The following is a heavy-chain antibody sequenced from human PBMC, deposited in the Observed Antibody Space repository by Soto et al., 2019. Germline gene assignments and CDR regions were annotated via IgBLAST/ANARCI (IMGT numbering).Heavy chain of an antibody. CDR1: GFTFNIYG. CDR2: ISYDGSNQ. CDR3: AKDQASGQGSFDS. V-gene: IGHV3-30*18. Sequence: XGSLRLSCAASGFTFNIYGMHWVRQAPDKGLEWVALISYDGSNQYYADSVKGRFTISRDNSKNTLFLQMNRLRADDTAVYYCAKDQASGQGSFDSWGQGTLVTVSS. J-gene: IGHJ4*02.